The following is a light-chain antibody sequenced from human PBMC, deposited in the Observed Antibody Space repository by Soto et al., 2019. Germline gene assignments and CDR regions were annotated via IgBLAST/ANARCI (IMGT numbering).Light chain of an antibody. CDR1: ESVHRN. Sequence: EVVMTQSPATLSVSPGERVTLSCRASESVHRNLAWYQQKPGQGPRLLIYYASTRATGVPDRFTGSGSGTEFTLPISSLQAEDFGVYHCQHYSNWPPTFGPGTKVEIK. V-gene: IGKV3-15*01. CDR3: QHYSNWPPT. J-gene: IGKJ3*01. CDR2: YAS.